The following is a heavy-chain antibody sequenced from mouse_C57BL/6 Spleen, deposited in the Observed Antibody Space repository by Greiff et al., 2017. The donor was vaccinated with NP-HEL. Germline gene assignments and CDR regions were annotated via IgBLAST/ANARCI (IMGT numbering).Heavy chain of an antibody. V-gene: IGHV1-82*01. D-gene: IGHD2-3*01. Sequence: QVQLQQSGPELVKPGASVKISCKASGYAFSSSWMNWVKQRPGKGLEWIGRINPGGGDTNYDGKFKGKATLTETQSSSTASMRLISLESGESAVYFCAKNGYYGDWYFDVWGTGTTVTVSS. CDR1: GYAFSSSW. CDR3: AKNGYYGDWYFDV. J-gene: IGHJ1*03. CDR2: INPGGGDT.